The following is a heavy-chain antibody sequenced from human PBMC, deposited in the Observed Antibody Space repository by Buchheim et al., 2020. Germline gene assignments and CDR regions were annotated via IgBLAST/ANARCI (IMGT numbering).Heavy chain of an antibody. CDR2: ISSSSSYI. V-gene: IGHV3-21*01. CDR1: GFTFSSYS. D-gene: IGHD2-21*02. CDR3: AREVTAISLDY. Sequence: ELQLVESGGGLVKPGGSLRLSCAASGFTFSSYSMNWVRQAPGKGLEWVSSISSSSSYIYYAASVKGRFTISRDNAKNSLYLQMNSLRAEDTAVYYCAREVTAISLDYWGQGTL. J-gene: IGHJ4*02.